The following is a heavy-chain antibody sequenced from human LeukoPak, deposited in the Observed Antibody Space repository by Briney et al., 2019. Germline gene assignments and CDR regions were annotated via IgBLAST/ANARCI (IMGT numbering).Heavy chain of an antibody. Sequence: PVGSLRLSCAASGFTFSSYSMSWVRQAPGKGLEWVSSISSSSSYIYYADSVKGRFTISRDNAKNSLYLQMNSLRAEDTAVYYCARECVVVPAAIYWFDPWGQGTLVTVSS. J-gene: IGHJ5*02. D-gene: IGHD2-2*02. CDR2: ISSSSSYI. V-gene: IGHV3-21*01. CDR3: ARECVVVPAAIYWFDP. CDR1: GFTFSSYS.